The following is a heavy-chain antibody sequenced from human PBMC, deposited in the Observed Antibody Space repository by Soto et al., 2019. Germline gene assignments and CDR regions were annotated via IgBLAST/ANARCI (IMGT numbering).Heavy chain of an antibody. Sequence: QLQLQESGPGLVKPSETLSLTCSVSGGSISSSSYYWGWIRQPPGKGLEWIGRIYYSGSTYYNPSLTSRVTIAVDTSKNQFSLKLSSVTAAVTAVYYCATLWGQDWGQGTLVTVSS. D-gene: IGHD3-10*01. V-gene: IGHV4-39*01. CDR2: IYYSGST. CDR3: ATLWGQD. J-gene: IGHJ4*02. CDR1: GGSISSSSYY.